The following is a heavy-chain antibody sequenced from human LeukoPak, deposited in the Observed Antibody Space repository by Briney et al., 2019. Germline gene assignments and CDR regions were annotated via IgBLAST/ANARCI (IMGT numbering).Heavy chain of an antibody. CDR3: AKDRYSGHARFDY. V-gene: IGHV3-23*01. Sequence: GGSLRLSCAASGFTFSSYAMSWVRQAPGKGLEWVSAISGSGGSTYYADSVKGRFTISRDNSKSTLYLQMNSLRAEDTALFYCAKDRYSGHARFDYWGQGTLVTVSS. J-gene: IGHJ4*02. D-gene: IGHD1-26*01. CDR1: GFTFSSYA. CDR2: ISGSGGST.